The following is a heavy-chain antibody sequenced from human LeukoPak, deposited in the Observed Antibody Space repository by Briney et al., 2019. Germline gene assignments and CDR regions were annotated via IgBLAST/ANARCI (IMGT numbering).Heavy chain of an antibody. CDR3: ARITGISAAGDY. J-gene: IGHJ4*02. V-gene: IGHV3-7*04. Sequence: GGSLRLSCAASGFTFSTYWMSWVRQAPGKGLEWVANIKHDGSEKFYVDSVKGRFTISRDNAKNSLYLQLNSLRDEDTAVYYCARITGISAAGDYWGQGTLVTVSS. D-gene: IGHD6-25*01. CDR2: IKHDGSEK. CDR1: GFTFSTYW.